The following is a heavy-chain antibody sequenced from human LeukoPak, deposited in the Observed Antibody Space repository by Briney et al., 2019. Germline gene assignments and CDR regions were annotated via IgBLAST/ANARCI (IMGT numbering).Heavy chain of an antibody. J-gene: IGHJ6*02. V-gene: IGHV4-59*01. CDR1: GGSISSYY. CDR3: ARASGNYYYYGMDV. CDR2: IYYGGST. Sequence: SETLSLTCTVSGGSISSYYWTWIRQPPGKGLEWIGYIYYGGSTKYNPSLNSRVTISVDTSKNQFSLKLSSVTAADTAVYYCARASGNYYYYGMDVWGQGTTVTDSS. D-gene: IGHD1-14*01.